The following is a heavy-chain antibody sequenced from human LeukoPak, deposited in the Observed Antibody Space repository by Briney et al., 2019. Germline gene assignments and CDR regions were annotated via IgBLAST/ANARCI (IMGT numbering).Heavy chain of an antibody. Sequence: GGSLRLSCAASGFTFSSYAMSWVRQAPGKGLEWVSAISGSGGSTYYADSVKGRFTISRDNYKNTLYLQMNSLRAEDTAVYYCAKGTGVRGALGAFDIWGQGKMVTVSS. D-gene: IGHD3-10*01. CDR3: AKGTGVRGALGAFDI. CDR2: ISGSGGST. J-gene: IGHJ3*02. V-gene: IGHV3-23*01. CDR1: GFTFSSYA.